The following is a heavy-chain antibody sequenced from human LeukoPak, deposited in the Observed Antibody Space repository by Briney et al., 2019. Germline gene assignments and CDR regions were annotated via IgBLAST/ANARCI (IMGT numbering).Heavy chain of an antibody. CDR3: ATDLSY. J-gene: IGHJ4*02. CDR1: GFTFSTYE. Sequence: GGSLRLSCAASGFTFSTYETNWVRQAPGKGLEWVSYISSSGNTIYYADSVKGRFTISRDNAKSSLYLQMNSLRAEDTALYFCATDLSYWGQGTLVTVSS. CDR2: ISSSGNTI. V-gene: IGHV3-48*03.